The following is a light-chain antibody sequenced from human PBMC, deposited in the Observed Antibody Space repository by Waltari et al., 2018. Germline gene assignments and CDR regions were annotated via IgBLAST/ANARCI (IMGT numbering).Light chain of an antibody. J-gene: IGLJ3*02. Sequence: QTVVTQEPSLSVSPGGTVPPPCALCYGSPSTTSYPTWYQQTPGQSPRTLVYKANARSSGVPDRFSGSILGNTAALTITGAQADDESDYYCALYMGSGIWVFGGGTKLTVL. CDR3: ALYMGSGIWV. CDR1: YGSPSTTSY. CDR2: KAN. V-gene: IGLV8-61*01.